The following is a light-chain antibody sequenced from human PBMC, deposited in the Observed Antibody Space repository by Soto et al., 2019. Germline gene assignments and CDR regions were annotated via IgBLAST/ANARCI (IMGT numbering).Light chain of an antibody. V-gene: IGLV2-14*01. CDR1: RSDVGGYNF. CDR2: EVF. J-gene: IGLJ2*01. Sequence: QSALTQPASESGSPGQSITISCTGTRSDVGGYNFVSWFQQHPGKAPKLIIYEVFNRPSGVSTRFSGSKSGSTASLTISGLQAEDEADYFCSSYTTNNGHVFGGGTKLTVL. CDR3: SSYTTNNGHV.